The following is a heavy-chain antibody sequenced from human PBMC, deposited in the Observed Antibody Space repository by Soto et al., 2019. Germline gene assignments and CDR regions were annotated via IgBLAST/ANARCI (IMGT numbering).Heavy chain of an antibody. J-gene: IGHJ4*02. CDR2: ISGGGGTK. D-gene: IGHD3-16*01. V-gene: IGHV3-23*01. CDR3: AKEIGGSYFDS. CDR1: GFTLSTFA. Sequence: EVQLLESGGGLVQPGGSLRLSCAASGFTLSTFAMTWVRQAPGKGLERVPGISGGGGTKYYADSVKGRFTISRDNSKNTLYRQVNSLRAEDTAVYYCAKEIGGSYFDSWGQGTLVAVSS.